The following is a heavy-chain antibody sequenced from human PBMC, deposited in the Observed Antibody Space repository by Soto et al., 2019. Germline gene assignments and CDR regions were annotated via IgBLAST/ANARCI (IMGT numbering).Heavy chain of an antibody. Sequence: GGSLRLSCAASGFTFSSYAMSWVRQAPGKGLEWVSAISGSGGSTYYADSVKGRFTISRDNSKNTLYLQMNSLRAEDTAVYYCAKPVEVVITLYYFDYWGQGTLVTVSS. CDR2: ISGSGGST. D-gene: IGHD3-22*01. V-gene: IGHV3-23*01. CDR3: AKPVEVVITLYYFDY. J-gene: IGHJ4*02. CDR1: GFTFSSYA.